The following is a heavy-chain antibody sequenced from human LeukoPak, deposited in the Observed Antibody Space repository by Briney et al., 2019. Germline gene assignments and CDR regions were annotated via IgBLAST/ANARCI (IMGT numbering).Heavy chain of an antibody. Sequence: GGSLRPSCAASGFTFSSYWMSWVRQAPGKGLEWVANIKQDGREKYYVDSVKGRFTISRDNAKNSLYLQMNSLRAEDTAVYYCARTTYYYGSGSYSLDYWGQGTLVTVSS. CDR3: ARTTYYYGSGSYSLDY. CDR2: IKQDGREK. D-gene: IGHD3-10*01. V-gene: IGHV3-7*01. J-gene: IGHJ4*02. CDR1: GFTFSSYW.